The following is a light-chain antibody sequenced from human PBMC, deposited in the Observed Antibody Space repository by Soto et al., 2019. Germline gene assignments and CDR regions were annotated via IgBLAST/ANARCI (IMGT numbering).Light chain of an antibody. V-gene: IGLV1-40*01. CDR3: QSFDSSLSGSGVV. CDR2: GDS. CDR1: SSNIGAGYD. Sequence: QSALTQPPSVSGAPGQRVTISCTGSSSNIGAGYDVHWYQQLPGTAPKLLINGDSNRLSGVPDRFSGSKSGASASLAINGLQAEDEADYYCQSFDSSLSGSGVVFGGGTKLTVL. J-gene: IGLJ2*01.